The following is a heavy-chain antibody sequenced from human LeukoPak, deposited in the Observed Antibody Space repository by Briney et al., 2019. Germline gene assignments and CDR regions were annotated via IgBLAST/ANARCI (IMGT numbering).Heavy chain of an antibody. CDR1: GGSFSGYY. J-gene: IGHJ5*02. CDR2: INNSGST. V-gene: IGHV4-34*01. Sequence: AETMSLTCAVDGGSFSGYYWSWLRQPPGKGVEWIGEINNSGSTNYNPSLKSRVTMSVYTSKNQFSLKLSSVTAADTAVYYCARNRYCSSTSCYRGRGWFDPWGQGTLVTVSS. CDR3: ARNRYCSSTSCYRGRGWFDP. D-gene: IGHD2-2*01.